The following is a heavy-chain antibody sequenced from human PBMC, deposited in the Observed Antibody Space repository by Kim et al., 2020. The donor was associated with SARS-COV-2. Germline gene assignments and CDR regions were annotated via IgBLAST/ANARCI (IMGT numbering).Heavy chain of an antibody. D-gene: IGHD2-21*02. V-gene: IGHV4-59*01. Sequence: SETLSLTCTVSGGSISSYYWSWIRQPPGKGLEWIGYIYYSGSTNYNPSLKSRVTISVDTSKNQFSLKLSSVTAADTAVYYCARAHKGLLPYYYYGMDVWGQGTTVTVSS. CDR3: ARAHKGLLPYYYYGMDV. J-gene: IGHJ6*02. CDR2: IYYSGST. CDR1: GGSISSYY.